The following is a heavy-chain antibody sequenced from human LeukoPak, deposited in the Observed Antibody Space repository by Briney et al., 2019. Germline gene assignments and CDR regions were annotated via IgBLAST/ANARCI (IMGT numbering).Heavy chain of an antibody. Sequence: GGSLRLSCAASGFTVSSNYMSWVRQAPGKGLEWVSVIYSGGSTYYAGSVKGRFTISRDNSKNMLFLQMNSLRAEDTAVYFCASSASLVCLDYWGQGTLVTVSS. CDR1: GFTVSSNY. CDR3: ASSASLVCLDY. D-gene: IGHD2-2*01. CDR2: IYSGGST. V-gene: IGHV3-53*01. J-gene: IGHJ4*02.